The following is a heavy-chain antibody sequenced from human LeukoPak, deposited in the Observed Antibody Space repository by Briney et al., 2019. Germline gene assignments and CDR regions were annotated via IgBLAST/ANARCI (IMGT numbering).Heavy chain of an antibody. CDR1: GFTFNSYT. CDR2: TKQDGSET. Sequence: GGSLRLSCAASGFTFNSYTMSWGRQAPGKGLERVANTKQDGSETYYVDSVKGRFTISRDSAKNSLYLQMNSLRAEDTAVYYCARGSGGYDYYFDYWGQGTLVTVSS. V-gene: IGHV3-7*04. CDR3: ARGSGGYDYYFDY. J-gene: IGHJ4*02. D-gene: IGHD2-15*01.